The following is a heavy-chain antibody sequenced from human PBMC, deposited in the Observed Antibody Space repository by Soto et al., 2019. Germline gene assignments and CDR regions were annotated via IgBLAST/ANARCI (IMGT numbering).Heavy chain of an antibody. J-gene: IGHJ6*02. V-gene: IGHV3-30*18. CDR1: GFSFSNYG. CDR2: ISYDGTNK. D-gene: IGHD6-19*01. Sequence: QVQLVEAGGGVVQPGRSLRLSCAASGFSFSNYGMHWVRQAPGKGLEWVALISYDGTNKFYAESVKGRFTISRDNSKNTLDLHMSSQRAEDTAVYYCAKDVKQWQAGIYGMDVWGQGTTVTVSS. CDR3: AKDVKQWQAGIYGMDV.